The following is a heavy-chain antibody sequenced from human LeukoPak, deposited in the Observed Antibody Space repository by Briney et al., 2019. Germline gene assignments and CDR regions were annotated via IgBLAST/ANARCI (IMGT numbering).Heavy chain of an antibody. Sequence: GGSLRLSCAASGFAFSSYSMNWVRQAPGKGLEWVSYISSSSSTIYYADSVKGRFTISRDNAKNSLYLQMNSLRDEDTAVYYCARDGYYYGSSGYYSHSPDYWGQGTLVTVPS. CDR3: ARDGYYYGSSGYYSHSPDY. CDR1: GFAFSSYS. CDR2: ISSSSSTI. D-gene: IGHD3-22*01. V-gene: IGHV3-48*02. J-gene: IGHJ4*02.